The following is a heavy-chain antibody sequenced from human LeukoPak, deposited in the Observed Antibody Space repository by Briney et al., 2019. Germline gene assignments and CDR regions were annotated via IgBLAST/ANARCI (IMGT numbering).Heavy chain of an antibody. D-gene: IGHD4-17*01. CDR3: ARGYGDYDLTYWFDP. CDR2: ISSSGSTI. CDR1: GFTVGSNY. J-gene: IGHJ5*02. V-gene: IGHV3-11*04. Sequence: GGSLRLSCAASGFTVGSNYMSWVRQAPGKGLEWVSYISSSGSTIYYADSVKGRFTVSRDNAKNSLYLQMNSLRAEDTAVYYCARGYGDYDLTYWFDPWGQGTLVTVSS.